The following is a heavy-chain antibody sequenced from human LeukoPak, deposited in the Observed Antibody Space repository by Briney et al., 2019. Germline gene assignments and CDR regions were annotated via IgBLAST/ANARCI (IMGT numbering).Heavy chain of an antibody. V-gene: IGHV4-4*07. CDR2: IYTSGST. J-gene: IGHJ6*03. CDR1: GYSISSGYY. Sequence: PSETLSLTCTVSGYSISSGYYWGWIRQPAGKGLEWIGRIYTSGSTNYNPSLKSRVTMSVDTSKNQFSLKLSSVTAADTAVYYCAISAARPYYYYMDVWGKGTTVTVSS. D-gene: IGHD2-2*02. CDR3: AISAARPYYYYMDV.